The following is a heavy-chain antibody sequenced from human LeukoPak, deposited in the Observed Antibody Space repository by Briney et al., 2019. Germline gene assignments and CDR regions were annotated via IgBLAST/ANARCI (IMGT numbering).Heavy chain of an antibody. V-gene: IGHV1-69*05. D-gene: IGHD3-22*01. CDR2: IILIFGTA. J-gene: IGHJ4*02. CDR1: GGTFSSYA. Sequence: SVKVSCKASGGTFSSYAISWVRQAPGQGLEWMGGIILIFGTANYAQKFQGRVTITTDESTSTAYMELSSLRSEDTAVYYCARAKDDSSGYYPFDYWGQGTLVTVSS. CDR3: ARAKDDSSGYYPFDY.